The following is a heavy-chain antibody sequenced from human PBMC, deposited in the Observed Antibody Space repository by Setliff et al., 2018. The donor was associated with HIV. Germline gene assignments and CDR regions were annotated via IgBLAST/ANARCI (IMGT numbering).Heavy chain of an antibody. Sequence: GGSLRLSCAASGFSFSNFAMHWVRQAPGKGLEWLGFISYDGNNEYYADSVRGRFTISRDNSKNTLFLQMNTLRAEDTAVYYCARVFVGSGNYYTHYFDYWGQGTLVTVSS. CDR1: GFSFSNFA. CDR2: ISYDGNNE. D-gene: IGHD3-10*01. CDR3: ARVFVGSGNYYTHYFDY. V-gene: IGHV3-30*04. J-gene: IGHJ4*02.